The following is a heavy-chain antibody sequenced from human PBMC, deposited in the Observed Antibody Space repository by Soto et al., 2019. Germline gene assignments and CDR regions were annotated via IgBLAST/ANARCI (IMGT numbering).Heavy chain of an antibody. J-gene: IGHJ4*01. Sequence: PSETLSLTCAVSGGSISSRGYSWSWIRQPPGKGLEWVGYIYHSGNTYYNPSLKSRITISLDKSKNVFSLRMGSVTATDTAVYYYRGRTNWGLDFWGRGALVTVSS. V-gene: IGHV4-30-2*01. CDR3: RGRTNWGLDF. D-gene: IGHD2-15*01. CDR2: IYHSGNT. CDR1: GGSISSRGYS.